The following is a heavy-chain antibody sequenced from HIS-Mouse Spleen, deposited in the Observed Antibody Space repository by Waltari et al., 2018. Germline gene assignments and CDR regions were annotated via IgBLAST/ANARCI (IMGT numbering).Heavy chain of an antibody. CDR2: ISYDGSNK. V-gene: IGHV3-30*18. CDR3: AKDPY. CDR1: GFTFSRYG. Sequence: QVQLVESGGGVVQPGRSLRLSCAASGFTFSRYGMHWVRQAPGKGLEWVAVISYDGSNKYYADSVKGRFTISRDNSKNTMYLQMNSLRAEDTAVYYCAKDPYWGQGTLVTVSS. J-gene: IGHJ4*02.